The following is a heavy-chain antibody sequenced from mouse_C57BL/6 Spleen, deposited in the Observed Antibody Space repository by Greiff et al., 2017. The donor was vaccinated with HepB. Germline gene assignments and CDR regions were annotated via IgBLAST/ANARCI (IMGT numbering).Heavy chain of an antibody. D-gene: IGHD1-1*01. CDR2: IYPGSGST. J-gene: IGHJ3*01. Sequence: VQLQQSGAELVKPGASVKMSCKASGYTFPSYWITWVKQRPGQGLEWIGDIYPGSGSTNYNEKFKSKATLTVDTSSSTAYMQLSSLTSEESAVYYCSRHPYYYGSSGFAYWGQGTLVTVSA. CDR1: GYTFPSYW. CDR3: SRHPYYYGSSGFAY. V-gene: IGHV1-55*01.